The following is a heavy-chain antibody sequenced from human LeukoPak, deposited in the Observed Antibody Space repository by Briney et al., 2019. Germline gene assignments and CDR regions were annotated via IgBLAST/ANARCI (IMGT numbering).Heavy chain of an antibody. CDR1: GYTFTRYY. D-gene: IGHD2-2*01. J-gene: IGHJ4*02. CDR2: INPNSGGT. Sequence: ASVKVSCKASGYTFTRYYMHWVRQAPGQGLEWMGWINPNSGGTNYAQKFQGRVTMARDTSISTAYMELSRLRSDDTAVYYCARGCSSTSCNFDHWGQGTLVTVSS. CDR3: ARGCSSTSCNFDH. V-gene: IGHV1-2*02.